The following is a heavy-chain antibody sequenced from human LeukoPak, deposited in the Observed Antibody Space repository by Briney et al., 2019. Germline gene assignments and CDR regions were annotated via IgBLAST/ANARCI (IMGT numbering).Heavy chain of an antibody. J-gene: IGHJ6*03. CDR2: MNPNSGNT. CDR1: GYTFTSYD. D-gene: IGHD1-1*01. CDR3: ARDKQLDWAHYYYYYMDV. Sequence: GASVKVSCEASGYTFTSYDINWVRQATGQGLEWMGWMNPNSGNTGYAQKFQGRVTITRNTSISTAYMELSSLRSEDTAVYYCARDKQLDWAHYYYYYMDVWGKGTTVTVSS. V-gene: IGHV1-8*03.